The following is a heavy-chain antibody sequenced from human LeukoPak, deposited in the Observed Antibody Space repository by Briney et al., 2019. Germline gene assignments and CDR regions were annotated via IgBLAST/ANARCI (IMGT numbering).Heavy chain of an antibody. CDR1: GFTFSSYS. V-gene: IGHV3-21*01. Sequence: GGSLRLSCAASGFTFSSYSMNWVRQAPGKGLEWVSSISSSSSYIYYADLVKGRSTISRDNAKNSLYLQMNSLRAEDTAVYYCAELGITMIGGVWGKGTTVTISS. CDR2: ISSSSSYI. J-gene: IGHJ6*04. D-gene: IGHD3-10*02. CDR3: AELGITMIGGV.